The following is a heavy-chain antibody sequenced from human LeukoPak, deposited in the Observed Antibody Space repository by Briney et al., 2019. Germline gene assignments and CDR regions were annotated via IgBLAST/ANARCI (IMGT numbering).Heavy chain of an antibody. V-gene: IGHV3-30*02. CDR2: IRYDGSNK. J-gene: IGHJ3*02. Sequence: GGSLRLSCAASGFTFSSYGMHWVRQAPGKGLEWVAFIRYDGSNKYYADSVKGRFTISRDNSKNTLYLQMNSLRAEDTAVYYCAKGRARYSGSYPLGSDAFDIWGQGTMVTVSS. CDR1: GFTFSSYG. D-gene: IGHD1-26*01. CDR3: AKGRARYSGSYPLGSDAFDI.